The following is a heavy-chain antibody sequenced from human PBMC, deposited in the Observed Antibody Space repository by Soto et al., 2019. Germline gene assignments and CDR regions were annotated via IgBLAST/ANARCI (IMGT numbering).Heavy chain of an antibody. D-gene: IGHD2-8*01. V-gene: IGHV4-30-4*01. CDR2: IYRSGNI. Sequence: QVQLQESGPGLSKPSQTLSLTCTVSGGSLSTVDYYWSWIRQSPGEGLEWIGYIYRSGNIFYNPSLKSRITISLDTSKNPFSLKLNSVTAADTAADYCAEGNDDVYLYGCWGQGTLVTVSS. CDR1: GGSLSTVDYY. J-gene: IGHJ4*02. CDR3: AEGNDDVYLYGC.